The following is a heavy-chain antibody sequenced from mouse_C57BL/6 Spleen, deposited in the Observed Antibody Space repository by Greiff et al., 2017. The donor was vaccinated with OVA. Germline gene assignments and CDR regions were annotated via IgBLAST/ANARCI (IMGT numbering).Heavy chain of an antibody. V-gene: IGHV1-15*01. CDR3: TRDYYGNYGYFDD. D-gene: IGHD2-1*01. Sequence: QVQLKESGAELVRPGASVTLSCKASGYTFTDYEMHWVKQTPVHGLEWIGAIDPETGGTAYNQKFKGKAILTADKSSSTAYMELRSLTSEDSAVYYCTRDYYGNYGYFDDWGQGTTPTVSS. CDR2: IDPETGGT. J-gene: IGHJ2*01. CDR1: GYTFTDYE.